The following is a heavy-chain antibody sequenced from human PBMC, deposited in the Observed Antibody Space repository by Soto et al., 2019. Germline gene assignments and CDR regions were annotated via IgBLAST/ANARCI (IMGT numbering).Heavy chain of an antibody. J-gene: IGHJ6*02. CDR2: INPSGGST. CDR3: ARDKSKRIAAAVWYYYGMDV. Sequence: QVQLVQSGAEVKKPGASVKVSCKASGYTFTSYYMHWVRQAPGQGLEWMGIINPSGGSTSYAQKFQCRVTMTRDTSTSTVYMALSSLRSEDTAVYYCARDKSKRIAAAVWYYYGMDVWGQGTTVTVSS. CDR1: GYTFTSYY. V-gene: IGHV1-46*03. D-gene: IGHD6-13*01.